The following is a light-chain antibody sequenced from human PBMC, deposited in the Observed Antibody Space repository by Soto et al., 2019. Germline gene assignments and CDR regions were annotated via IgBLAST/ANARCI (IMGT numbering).Light chain of an antibody. CDR3: SSYTHLPTLDVV. V-gene: IGLV2-14*03. J-gene: IGLJ2*01. CDR1: SYDIGGYDY. Sequence: QSALTQPASVSGSPGQSITISCTGSSYDIGGYDYVSWYQQHPGKAPQLIIYEVTNRPSGVSSRFSGSKSGDTASLTISGLQAEDEADYYCSSYTHLPTLDVVFGGGTKLTVL. CDR2: EVT.